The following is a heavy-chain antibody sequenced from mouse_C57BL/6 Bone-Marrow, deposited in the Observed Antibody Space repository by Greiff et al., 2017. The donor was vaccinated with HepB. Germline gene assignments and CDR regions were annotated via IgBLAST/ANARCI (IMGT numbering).Heavy chain of an antibody. CDR1: GYTFTSYW. J-gene: IGHJ2*01. V-gene: IGHV1-69*01. CDR2: IDPSDSYT. D-gene: IGHD1-1*01. Sequence: QVQLQQPGAELVMPGASVKLSCKASGYTFTSYWMHWVKQRPGQGLEWIGEIDPSDSYTNYNQKFKGKATLTVDTSSSTAYMQLSSLTSEDSAVYYCARWPPYYGSSYEGYWGQGTTLTVSS. CDR3: ARWPPYYGSSYEGY.